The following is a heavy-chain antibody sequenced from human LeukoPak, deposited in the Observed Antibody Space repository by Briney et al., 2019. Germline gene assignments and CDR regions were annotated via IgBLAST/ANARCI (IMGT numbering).Heavy chain of an antibody. Sequence: SETLSLTCAVYGGSFSGYYWSWIRQPPGKGLEWIGEINHSGSTNYNPSLKSRVTISVDTSKNQFSLKLSSVTAADTAVYYCASYDFWSGYLRFDYWGQGTLVTVSS. CDR1: GGSFSGYY. CDR3: ASYDFWSGYLRFDY. V-gene: IGHV4-34*01. J-gene: IGHJ4*02. D-gene: IGHD3-3*01. CDR2: INHSGST.